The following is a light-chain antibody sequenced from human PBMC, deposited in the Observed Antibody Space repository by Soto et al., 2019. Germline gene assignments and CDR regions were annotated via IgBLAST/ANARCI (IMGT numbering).Light chain of an antibody. V-gene: IGLV2-14*01. CDR3: SSYTTSSTVV. J-gene: IGLJ2*01. Sequence: QSALTQPASVSGSPGQSITISCTGTSSDVGAYNYVSWYQQHPGKAPKLMIHDVTDRPSGVSNRFSGSKSGNTASLTISGLQAEDEGDYYCSSYTTSSTVVFGGGTKLTVL. CDR1: SSDVGAYNY. CDR2: DVT.